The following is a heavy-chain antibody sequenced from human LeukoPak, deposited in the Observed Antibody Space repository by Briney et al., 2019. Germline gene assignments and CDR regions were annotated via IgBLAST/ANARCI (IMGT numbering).Heavy chain of an antibody. J-gene: IGHJ4*02. CDR2: IIPIFGTA. Sequence: GASVKVSCKASGGTFSSYAISWVRQAPGQGLEWMGGIIPIFGTANYAQKFQGRVTITADESTSTAYVELSSLRSEDTAVYYCARVGPFHSSGWYDYWGQGTLVTVSS. D-gene: IGHD6-19*01. V-gene: IGHV1-69*13. CDR1: GGTFSSYA. CDR3: ARVGPFHSSGWYDY.